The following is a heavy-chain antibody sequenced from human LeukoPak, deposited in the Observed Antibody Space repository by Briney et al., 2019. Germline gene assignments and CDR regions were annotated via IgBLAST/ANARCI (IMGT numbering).Heavy chain of an antibody. CDR3: ASLACSSTSCYGRGGPYFDY. CDR2: IYYSGST. V-gene: IGHV4-31*03. CDR1: GGSISRGGYY. Sequence: SQTLSLTCTVSGGSISRGGYYWSWIRQHPGKGLEWIGYIYYSGSTYYNPSLKSRLTISVDTSKNQFSLKLSTVTAADTAVYSCASLACSSTSCYGRGGPYFDYWGQGTLVTVSS. D-gene: IGHD2-2*01. J-gene: IGHJ4*02.